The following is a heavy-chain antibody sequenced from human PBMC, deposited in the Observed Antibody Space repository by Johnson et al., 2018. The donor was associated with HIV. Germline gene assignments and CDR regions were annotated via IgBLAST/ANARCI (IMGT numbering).Heavy chain of an antibody. CDR1: GFTFASSA. Sequence: VPLVESGGGLEQPGGSLRLSCAASGFTFASSAMSWVRQAPGKGLEWVSAISDSGSTYYADSVKGRFTISRDNSKNTLYLQMNSLRAEDTAVYYCAKCIWGSSLIDAFDIWGQGTMVTVSS. D-gene: IGHD6-13*01. CDR2: ISDSGST. V-gene: IGHV3-23*04. J-gene: IGHJ3*02. CDR3: AKCIWGSSLIDAFDI.